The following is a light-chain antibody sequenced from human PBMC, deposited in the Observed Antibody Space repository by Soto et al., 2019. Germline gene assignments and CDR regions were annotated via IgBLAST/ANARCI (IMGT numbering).Light chain of an antibody. Sequence: QSVLTQPASVSGSPGQSITISCTGTSSVVGGYNYVSWYQQHPGKAPKLMIYDVSNRPSGVSNRFSGSKSGNTASLTISGLQAEDEADYYCSSYTSSSTQVFGGGTKLTVL. CDR2: DVS. V-gene: IGLV2-14*01. CDR1: SSVVGGYNY. J-gene: IGLJ2*01. CDR3: SSYTSSSTQV.